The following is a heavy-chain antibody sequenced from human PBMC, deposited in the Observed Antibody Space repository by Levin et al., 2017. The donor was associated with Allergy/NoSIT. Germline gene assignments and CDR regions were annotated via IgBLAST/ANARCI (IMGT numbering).Heavy chain of an antibody. D-gene: IGHD4-23*01. CDR2: ISYDGINR. Sequence: GGSLRLSCAASGFTFSNYPLHWVRQAPGKGLEWVALISYDGINRYYTDSVKGRFTVSRDNSKSTLYLQMNSLRPAETAIYYCARDPRIFGGNSIIWYFDLWGRGTLVTVSS. CDR1: GFTFSNYP. J-gene: IGHJ2*01. V-gene: IGHV3-30*04. CDR3: ARDPRIFGGNSIIWYFDL.